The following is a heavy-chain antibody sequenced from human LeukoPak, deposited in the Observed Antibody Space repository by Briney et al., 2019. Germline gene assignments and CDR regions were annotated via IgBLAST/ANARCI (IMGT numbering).Heavy chain of an antibody. CDR3: AKASGYYYGSGSYSPDY. D-gene: IGHD3-10*01. V-gene: IGHV3-23*01. Sequence: GGSLRLSCAASGFTFSSYAMSWVRQAPGKGLEWVSAISGSGGSTYYADSVRGRFTISRDNSKNTLYLQMNSLRAEDTAVYYCAKASGYYYGSGSYSPDYWGQGTLVTVSS. CDR2: ISGSGGST. CDR1: GFTFSSYA. J-gene: IGHJ4*02.